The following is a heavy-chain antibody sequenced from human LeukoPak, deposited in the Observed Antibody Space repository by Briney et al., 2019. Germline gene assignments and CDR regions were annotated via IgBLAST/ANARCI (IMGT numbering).Heavy chain of an antibody. V-gene: IGHV3-23*01. Sequence: GGSLRLSCAASGFTFSSYAMSWVRQAPGKGLEWVSAISGSGGSTYYADSVKGRFTVSRDNSKNTLYLQMNSLRAEDTAVYYCAKDDGELPLYYFDYWGQGTLVTVSS. CDR3: AKDDGELPLYYFDY. D-gene: IGHD3-10*01. J-gene: IGHJ4*02. CDR1: GFTFSSYA. CDR2: ISGSGGST.